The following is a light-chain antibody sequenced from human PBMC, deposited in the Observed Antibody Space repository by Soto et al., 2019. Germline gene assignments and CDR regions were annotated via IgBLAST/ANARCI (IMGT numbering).Light chain of an antibody. Sequence: QSALTQPPSASGSPGQSVTISCTGTSSDVGGYNYVSWYQQHPGKAPKLMIYEVSKRPSGVPDRFSGSKSGNTASLTVSGLPAEDEADYYCSSYAGSNTPDVFGTGTKLTVL. V-gene: IGLV2-8*01. CDR3: SSYAGSNTPDV. J-gene: IGLJ1*01. CDR2: EVS. CDR1: SSDVGGYNY.